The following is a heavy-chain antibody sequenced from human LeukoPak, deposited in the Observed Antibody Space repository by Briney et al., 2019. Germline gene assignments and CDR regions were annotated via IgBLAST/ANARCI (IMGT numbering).Heavy chain of an antibody. CDR2: ISTGSTYI. Sequence: PGGSLRLSCAASGFTFSHYSMNWVRQAPGKGLEWVSSISTGSTYIYYADSLKGRFTISRDNAKNSLYLQMNSLRAEDTAVYYCARMFYYDTSGYDYWGQGTLVTVSS. V-gene: IGHV3-21*01. J-gene: IGHJ4*02. D-gene: IGHD3-22*01. CDR1: GFTFSHYS. CDR3: ARMFYYDTSGYDY.